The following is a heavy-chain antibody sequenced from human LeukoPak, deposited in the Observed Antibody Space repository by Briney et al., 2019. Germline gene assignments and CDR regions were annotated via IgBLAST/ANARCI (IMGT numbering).Heavy chain of an antibody. V-gene: IGHV3-9*01. J-gene: IGHJ4*02. CDR2: ISWNSGSI. D-gene: IGHD3-16*02. Sequence: GGSLRLSCAASGFTFDDYAMHWVRQAPGKGVEWVSGISWNSGSIVYADSVKGRFTISRDNAKNSLYLQMNSLRAEDTALYYCAKEDMITFGGVIVDWGQGTLVTVSS. CDR3: AKEDMITFGGVIVD. CDR1: GFTFDDYA.